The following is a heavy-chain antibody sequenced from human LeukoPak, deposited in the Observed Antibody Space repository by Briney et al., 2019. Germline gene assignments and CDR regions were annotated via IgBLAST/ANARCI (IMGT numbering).Heavy chain of an antibody. CDR1: GFTLRSNW. V-gene: IGHV3-7*01. CDR3: ARDPHGDYERFDY. CDR2: IKQDGSHK. Sequence: GGSLRLSCAASGFTLRSNWMSWVRQAPGKGLEWVANIKQDGSHKNYADSVKGRFTISRDNAKNSLYLQMNSLRAEDTAVYYCARDPHGDYERFDYWGQGTLVTVSS. D-gene: IGHD4-17*01. J-gene: IGHJ4*02.